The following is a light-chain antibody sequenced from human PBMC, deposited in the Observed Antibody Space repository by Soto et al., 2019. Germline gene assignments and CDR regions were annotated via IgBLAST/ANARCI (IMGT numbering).Light chain of an antibody. CDR3: QQFNSYPRT. CDR1: QGISSY. V-gene: IGKV1-9*01. Sequence: DVQLNQSPSFLSASVGDRVTITCRASQGISSYLAWYQQKPGKAPKLLIYAAFTLQSGVPSRFSGSESGTEVPLTSSSLQPEDVATYYCQQFNSYPRTFGQGTKLEIK. CDR2: AAF. J-gene: IGKJ2*02.